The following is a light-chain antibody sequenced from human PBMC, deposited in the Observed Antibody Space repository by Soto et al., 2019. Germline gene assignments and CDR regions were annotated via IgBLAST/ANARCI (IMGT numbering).Light chain of an antibody. CDR3: LSYTGSRTL. J-gene: IGLJ3*02. CDR2: EVT. Sequence: QYAQPQPASVSGSPGQSMTISCTGASSDFGDYNYVSWYQEHPGQVPKLIIFEVTTRLSGVSDRFSGSRSGNTASLTISGLQAEDEADYYCLSYTGSRTLFGGGTKVTVL. CDR1: SSDFGDYNY. V-gene: IGLV2-14*01.